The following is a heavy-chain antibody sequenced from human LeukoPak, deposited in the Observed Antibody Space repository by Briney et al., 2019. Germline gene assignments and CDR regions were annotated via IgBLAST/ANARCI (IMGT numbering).Heavy chain of an antibody. CDR2: IYSGGST. J-gene: IGHJ4*02. Sequence: GGSLRLSCAASGFTVSSNYMSWVRQAPGKGLEWVSVIYSGGSTYYADSVKGRFTISRHNSKNTLYLQMNSLRAEDTAVYYCARDLYYYDSSGSFRFDYWGQGTLVTVSS. CDR1: GFTVSSNY. CDR3: ARDLYYYDSSGSFRFDY. V-gene: IGHV3-53*04. D-gene: IGHD3-22*01.